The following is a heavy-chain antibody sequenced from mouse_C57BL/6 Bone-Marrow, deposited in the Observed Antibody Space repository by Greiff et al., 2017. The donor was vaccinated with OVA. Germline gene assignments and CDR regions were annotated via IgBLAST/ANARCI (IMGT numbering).Heavy chain of an antibody. D-gene: IGHD3-3*01. CDR2: INPNNGGT. J-gene: IGHJ4*01. CDR3: AQARGCYYAMDY. CDR1: GYTFTDYY. Sequence: EVQLQQSGPELVKPGASVKISCKASGYTFTDYYMNWVKQSHGKSLEWIGDINPNNGGTSYNQKFKGKATLTVDKSSSTAYMELRSLTSEDSAVYYCAQARGCYYAMDYWGQGTSVTVSS. V-gene: IGHV1-26*01.